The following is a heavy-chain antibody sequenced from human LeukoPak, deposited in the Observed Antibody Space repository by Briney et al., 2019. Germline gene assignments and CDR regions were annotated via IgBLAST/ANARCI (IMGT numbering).Heavy chain of an antibody. D-gene: IGHD6-13*01. CDR3: TKGASGTIDF. J-gene: IGHJ4*02. Sequence: GGSLRLSCAASGFIFSSYAMTWVRQAPGKGLEWVSTVIAGGGTTYYADSVKGRFSISRDNSKNTLYLQMNSLRSEDTAVYYCTKGASGTIDFWGQGTLVTVSS. V-gene: IGHV3-23*01. CDR1: GFIFSSYA. CDR2: VIAGGGTT.